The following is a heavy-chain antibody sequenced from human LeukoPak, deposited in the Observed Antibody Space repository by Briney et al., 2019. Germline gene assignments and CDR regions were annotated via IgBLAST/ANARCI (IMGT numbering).Heavy chain of an antibody. CDR1: GYTFTTYG. Sequence: ASVKVSCKASGYTFTTYGISGVRHAPGQEREWVGWISAYNGNTNYAQKLQGRVTMTTDTSTSTAYMQLRSLRADDTAVYYCAIRKRYSGYDFDYWGQGTLVTVSA. CDR3: AIRKRYSGYDFDY. D-gene: IGHD5-12*01. CDR2: ISAYNGNT. J-gene: IGHJ4*02. V-gene: IGHV1-18*04.